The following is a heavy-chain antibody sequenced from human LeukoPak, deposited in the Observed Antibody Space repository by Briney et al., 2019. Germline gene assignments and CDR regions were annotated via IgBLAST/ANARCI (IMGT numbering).Heavy chain of an antibody. V-gene: IGHV4-4*07. J-gene: IGHJ4*02. CDR1: GVSISSYW. D-gene: IGHD5-24*01. Sequence: PSETLSLTCDVSGVSISSYWWSWVRKPAGKGLEWIARIYTTGRTNYSPSFQSRVTMSIDMSKNHFSLTLRSVTAADTAVYYCARAGYTISAFHSDFWGQGAPVTVSS. CDR2: IYTTGRT. CDR3: ARAGYTISAFHSDF.